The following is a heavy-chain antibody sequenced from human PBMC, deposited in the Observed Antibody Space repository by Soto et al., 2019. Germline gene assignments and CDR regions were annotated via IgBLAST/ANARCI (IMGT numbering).Heavy chain of an antibody. CDR3: ARVIRGLRNNYFDY. J-gene: IGHJ4*02. Sequence: SQTLSLTCAISGDSVSSNSAAWNWIRQSPSRGLEWLGRTYNRSKWYNDYTVSVKSRITINTDTSKNKITQQINSMNPEKTDKYYCARVIRGLRNNYFDYWGQGTLVTVSS. CDR1: GDSVSSNSAA. CDR2: TYNRSKWYN. D-gene: IGHD5-12*01. V-gene: IGHV6-1*01.